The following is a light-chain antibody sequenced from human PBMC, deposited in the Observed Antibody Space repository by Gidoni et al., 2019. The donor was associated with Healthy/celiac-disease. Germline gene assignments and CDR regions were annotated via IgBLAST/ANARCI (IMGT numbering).Light chain of an antibody. V-gene: IGLV1-47*01. J-gene: IGLJ2*01. Sequence: QSVLTQPPSASGTPGQGVTISCSGSSSNIGSNYVYWYQQLPGTAPKLLIYRNNQRPSGVPDRFSGSKSGTSASLAISGRRSEDEADYYCAAWDDSLSNVVFGGGTKLTVL. CDR2: RNN. CDR1: SSNIGSNY. CDR3: AAWDDSLSNVV.